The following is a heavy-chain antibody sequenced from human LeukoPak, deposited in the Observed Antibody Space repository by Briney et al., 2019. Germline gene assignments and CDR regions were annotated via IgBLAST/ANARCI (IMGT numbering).Heavy chain of an antibody. Sequence: GGSLRLSCAASGFTFSSYGMHWVRQAPGKGLEWVSFIYSGGNTHYSDSVKGRFTISRDNSKNTLYLQMNSLRADDTAVYYCARRAGEYSHPYDYWGQGTLVTVSS. CDR2: IYSGGNT. D-gene: IGHD4-17*01. CDR1: GFTFSSYG. V-gene: IGHV3-53*01. J-gene: IGHJ4*02. CDR3: ARRAGEYSHPYDY.